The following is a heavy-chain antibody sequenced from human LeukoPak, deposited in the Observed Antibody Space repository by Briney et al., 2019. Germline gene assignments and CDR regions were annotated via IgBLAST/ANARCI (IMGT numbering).Heavy chain of an antibody. Sequence: GGSLRLSCAASGFTFSSYSMNWVRQAPGKGLEWVSSISSSSNYINYADSVKGRFTISRDNAKNSLYLQMNSLRAEDTAVYFCARGGGAFDIWGQGTMVTVSS. D-gene: IGHD5-12*01. V-gene: IGHV3-21*01. CDR2: ISSSSNYI. CDR1: GFTFSSYS. CDR3: ARGGGAFDI. J-gene: IGHJ3*02.